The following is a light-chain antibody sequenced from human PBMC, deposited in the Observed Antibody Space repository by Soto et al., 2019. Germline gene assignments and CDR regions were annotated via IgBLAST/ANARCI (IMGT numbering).Light chain of an antibody. Sequence: EIVVTQSPATLSVSPGERATLSCRASQSVSSHLAWYQQKPGQAPRLLIYGASTRATGIPARFSGSGSGTAFTLTIISLQSEDFSVYYCQPYNNLPPCTFGPGTKVEIK. J-gene: IGKJ1*01. V-gene: IGKV3-15*01. CDR2: GAS. CDR3: QPYNNLPPCT. CDR1: QSVSSH.